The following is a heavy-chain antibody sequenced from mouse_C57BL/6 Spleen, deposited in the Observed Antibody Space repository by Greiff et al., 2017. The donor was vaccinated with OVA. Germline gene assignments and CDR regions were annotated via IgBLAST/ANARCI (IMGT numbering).Heavy chain of an antibody. D-gene: IGHD1-1*01. CDR2: IRLKSDNYAT. CDR3: TGSHYYGSSGFAY. Sequence: EVQLQESGGGLVQPGGSMKLSCVASGFTFSNYWMNWVRQSPEKGLEWVAQIRLKSDNYATHYAESVKGRFTISRDDSKSSVYLQMNNLRAEDTGIYYCTGSHYYGSSGFAYWGQGTLVTVSA. CDR1: GFTFSNYW. J-gene: IGHJ3*01. V-gene: IGHV6-3*01.